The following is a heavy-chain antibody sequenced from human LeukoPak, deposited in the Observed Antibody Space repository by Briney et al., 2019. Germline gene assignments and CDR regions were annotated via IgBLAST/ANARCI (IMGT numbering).Heavy chain of an antibody. CDR2: MSYDGTSK. V-gene: IGHV3-30*18. J-gene: IGHJ3*02. CDR3: AKDFGELLYGDTFDI. D-gene: IGHD3-10*01. Sequence: PGRSLRLSCAASGFIFSSYGMHWVRQAPGKGLEWVAVMSYDGTSKYYADSVKGRFTISRDNSKNTLYLQMNSLRAEDTAVYYCAKDFGELLYGDTFDIWGQGTMVAVSS. CDR1: GFIFSSYG.